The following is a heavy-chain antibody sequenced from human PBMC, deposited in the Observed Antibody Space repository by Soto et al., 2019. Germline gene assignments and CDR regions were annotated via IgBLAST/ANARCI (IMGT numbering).Heavy chain of an antibody. CDR3: TREVSAVFDY. Sequence: GGSLRLSCVVSGFTFNSCWMHWVRQAPGKGLVWVSRINSDGSTTDYADSVKGRFSISRDNAKNTLYLQMNSLRAEDTAVYYCTREVSAVFDYWGQGTLVTVSS. J-gene: IGHJ4*02. V-gene: IGHV3-74*01. D-gene: IGHD6-25*01. CDR2: INSDGSTT. CDR1: GFTFNSCW.